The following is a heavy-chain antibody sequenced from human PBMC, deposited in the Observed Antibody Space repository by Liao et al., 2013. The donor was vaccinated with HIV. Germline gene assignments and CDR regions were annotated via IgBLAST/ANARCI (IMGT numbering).Heavy chain of an antibody. CDR3: ARATGEFAYSYYYYMDV. CDR1: GGSLSGYY. CDR2: INHGGSRGST. V-gene: IGHV4-34*01. D-gene: IGHD3-10*01. J-gene: IGHJ6*03. Sequence: QVQLHQRGAGLLKPSETLSLTCVVSGGSLSGYYWSWIRQSPGKGLEWIGQINHGGSRGSTNYNPSLKSRVTISLDTSKNQFSLKLSSVTAADTAVYYCARATGEFAYSYYYYMDVWGKGTTVTVSS.